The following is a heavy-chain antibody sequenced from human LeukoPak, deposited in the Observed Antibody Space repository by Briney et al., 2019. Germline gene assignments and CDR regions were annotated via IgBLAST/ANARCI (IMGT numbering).Heavy chain of an antibody. Sequence: GGSLRLSCAASGFTFSSYAMNWVRQAPRKGLEWVSAISGSGGTTYYADSVKGRFTISRDNSKNTLYLQMNSLGAEDTAVYYCAKDTVVGATTNLFDYWGQGTLVTVSS. V-gene: IGHV3-23*01. D-gene: IGHD1-26*01. CDR2: ISGSGGTT. CDR3: AKDTVVGATTNLFDY. J-gene: IGHJ4*02. CDR1: GFTFSSYA.